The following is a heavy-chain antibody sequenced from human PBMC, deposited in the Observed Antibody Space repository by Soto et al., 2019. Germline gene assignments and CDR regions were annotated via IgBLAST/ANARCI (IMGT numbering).Heavy chain of an antibody. V-gene: IGHV3-23*01. Sequence: EVQLLESGGGLVQPGGSLRLSCAASGFTFSSYAMSWVRQAPGKGLEWVSAISGSGGSTYYADSVKGRFTISRDKSKNTLYLQMNSLRAEDTAVYYCAKDGGGYSGYEDWYFDLWGRGTLVTVSS. J-gene: IGHJ2*01. CDR1: GFTFSSYA. D-gene: IGHD5-12*01. CDR2: ISGSGGST. CDR3: AKDGGGYSGYEDWYFDL.